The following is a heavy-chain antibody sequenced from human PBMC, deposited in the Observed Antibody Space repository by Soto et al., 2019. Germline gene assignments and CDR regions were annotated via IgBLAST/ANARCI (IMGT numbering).Heavy chain of an antibody. CDR2: IYTSGST. Sequence: PSETLSLTCTVSGGSISSYYWSWIRQPAGKGLEWIGRIYTSGSTNYNPSLKSRVTMSVDTSKNRFSLKLSSVTAADTAVYYCARVRIAARTGAYGMDVWGQGTTVTVSS. CDR3: ARVRIAARTGAYGMDV. J-gene: IGHJ6*02. D-gene: IGHD6-6*01. V-gene: IGHV4-4*07. CDR1: GGSISSYY.